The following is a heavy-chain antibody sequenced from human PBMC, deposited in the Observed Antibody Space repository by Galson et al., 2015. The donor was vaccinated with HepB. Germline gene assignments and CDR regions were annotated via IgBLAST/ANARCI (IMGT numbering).Heavy chain of an antibody. J-gene: IGHJ4*02. Sequence: SLRLSCAASGFTFSSYAIMWVRQAPGKGLEWVSGMSDNGDNTFYAASVKGRFTVSRDNSKRTLFLQMDSLRPEDTAVYYCARDTYSEQWLLDYWGQGALVTVSS. D-gene: IGHD6-19*01. CDR2: MSDNGDNT. V-gene: IGHV3-23*01. CDR3: ARDTYSEQWLLDY. CDR1: GFTFSSYA.